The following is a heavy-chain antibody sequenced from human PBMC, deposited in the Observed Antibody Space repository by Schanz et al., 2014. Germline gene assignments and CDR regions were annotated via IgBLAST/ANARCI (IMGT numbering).Heavy chain of an antibody. J-gene: IGHJ5*02. CDR1: GGSISSSNW. CDR3: ARRSVSPSGNSYGYVVAWFDP. CDR2: IYHSGST. V-gene: IGHV4-4*02. Sequence: QVQLQESGPGLVKPSGTLSLTCAVSGGSISSSNWWSWVRQPPGKGLEWIGEIYHSGSTNYKPSLKSRVPISADKPKNQFSLKRRSVTAADTAVYYCARRSVSPSGNSYGYVVAWFDPWGQGQLVTVSS. D-gene: IGHD5-18*01.